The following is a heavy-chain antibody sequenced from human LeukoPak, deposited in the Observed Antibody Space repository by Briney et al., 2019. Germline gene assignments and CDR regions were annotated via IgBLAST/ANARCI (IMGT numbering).Heavy chain of an antibody. CDR3: ARGPWTFVRFDY. Sequence: PGGSLRLSCAASGFTFSSYAMHWVRQAPGKGLEYVSAISSNGGSTYYANSVKGRFTISRDNSKNTLYLQMGSLRAEDMAVYYCARGPWTFVRFDYWGQGTLVTVSS. D-gene: IGHD1-1*01. CDR1: GFTFSSYA. V-gene: IGHV3-64*01. CDR2: ISSNGGST. J-gene: IGHJ4*02.